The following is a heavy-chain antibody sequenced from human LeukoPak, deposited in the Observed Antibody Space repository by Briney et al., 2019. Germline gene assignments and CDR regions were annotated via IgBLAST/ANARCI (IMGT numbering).Heavy chain of an antibody. J-gene: IGHJ5*02. V-gene: IGHV4-34*01. CDR3: ARALGYSSAYWFDP. Sequence: PSETLSLTCAVYGGSFSGYYWSWIRQPPGKGLEWIGEINHSGSTNYNPSLKSRVTISVDTSKNQFSLKLSSVTAADTAVYYCARALGYSSAYWFDPWGQGTLVTVSS. CDR2: INHSGST. CDR1: GGSFSGYY. D-gene: IGHD6-25*01.